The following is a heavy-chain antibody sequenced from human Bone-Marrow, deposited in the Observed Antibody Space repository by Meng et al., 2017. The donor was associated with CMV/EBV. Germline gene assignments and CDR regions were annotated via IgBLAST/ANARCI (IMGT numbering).Heavy chain of an antibody. V-gene: IGHV3-23*03. CDR2: MYSGGSST. CDR3: ARDQLQLGVYYYYGMDV. D-gene: IGHD1-1*01. Sequence: GESLKISCAASGFTFSRYGMSWVRQAPGKGLEWVSVMYSGGSSTFYADSVQGRFTISRDESKNTLYLQMNSLRAEDTALYYCARDQLQLGVYYYYGMDVWGQGTTVTVSS. CDR1: GFTFSRYG. J-gene: IGHJ6*02.